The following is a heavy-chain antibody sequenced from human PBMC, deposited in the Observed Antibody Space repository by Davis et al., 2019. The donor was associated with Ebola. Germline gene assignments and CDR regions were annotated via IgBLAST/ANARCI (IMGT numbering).Heavy chain of an antibody. D-gene: IGHD3-22*01. CDR2: IYYSGST. CDR3: ARNVFYYYDSSGYYSPYYFDY. V-gene: IGHV4-59*05. CDR1: GCSISSYY. J-gene: IGHJ4*02. Sequence: GSLRLSCTVSGCSISSYYWSWTRQPPGKGLEWIGRIYYSGSTYYNPSLKSRVTISVDTSKNQFSLKLSSVTAADTAVYYCARNVFYYYDSSGYYSPYYFDYWGQGTLVTVSS.